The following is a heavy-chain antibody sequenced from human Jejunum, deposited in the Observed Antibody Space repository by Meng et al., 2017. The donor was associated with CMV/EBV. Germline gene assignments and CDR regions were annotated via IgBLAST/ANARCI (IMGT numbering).Heavy chain of an antibody. Sequence: CGASGFTFGSYGMSEVRQSPGKGLEWVSAISDSGDSTYYADSVKGRFTVARDNSKNTLYLQMNSLRAEDTAVYFCAKGRSGGYYKFDNWGQGTLVTVSS. CDR1: GFTFGSYG. J-gene: IGHJ4*02. CDR2: ISDSGDST. V-gene: IGHV3-23*01. D-gene: IGHD3-10*01. CDR3: AKGRSGGYYKFDN.